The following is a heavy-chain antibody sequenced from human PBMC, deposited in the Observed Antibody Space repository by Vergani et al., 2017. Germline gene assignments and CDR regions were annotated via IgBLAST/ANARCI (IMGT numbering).Heavy chain of an antibody. CDR1: GFTFSSYS. CDR3: ARVITFGYDSSGYPLD. CDR2: ISSSSSYI. D-gene: IGHD3-22*01. Sequence: EVQLVESGGGLVKPGGSLRLSCAASGFTFSSYSMNWVRQAPGKGLEWVSSISSSSSYIYYADSVKGRFTISRDNAKNSLYLQMNSLRAEDTAVYYCARVITFGYDSSGYPLDWGQGTLVTVSS. J-gene: IGHJ4*02. V-gene: IGHV3-21*01.